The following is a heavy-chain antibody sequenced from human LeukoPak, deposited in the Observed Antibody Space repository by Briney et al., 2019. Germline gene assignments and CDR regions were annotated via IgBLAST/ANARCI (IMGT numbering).Heavy chain of an antibody. CDR3: VRESEYFDWLLDY. J-gene: IGHJ4*02. Sequence: GGSLRLSCAASGFTFSSYGMHWVRQAPGKGLEWVAFIRYDGSNKYYADSVKGRFTISRDNSKNTLYLQMNSLRVEDTAVYYCVRESEYFDWLLDYWGQGTLVTVSS. CDR1: GFTFSSYG. V-gene: IGHV3-30*02. D-gene: IGHD3-9*01. CDR2: IRYDGSNK.